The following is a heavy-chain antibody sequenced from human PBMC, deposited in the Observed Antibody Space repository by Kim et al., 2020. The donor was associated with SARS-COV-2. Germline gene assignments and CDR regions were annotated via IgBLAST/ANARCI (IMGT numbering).Heavy chain of an antibody. CDR2: IWYDGSNK. CDR1: GFTFSSYG. CDR3: ARDRIRLAVAGSLDY. V-gene: IGHV3-33*01. Sequence: GGSLRLSCAASGFTFSSYGMHWVRQAPGKGLEWVAVIWYDGSNKYYADSVKGRFTISRDNSKNTLYLQMNSLRAEDTAVYYCARDRIRLAVAGSLDYWGQGTLVTVSS. J-gene: IGHJ4*02. D-gene: IGHD6-19*01.